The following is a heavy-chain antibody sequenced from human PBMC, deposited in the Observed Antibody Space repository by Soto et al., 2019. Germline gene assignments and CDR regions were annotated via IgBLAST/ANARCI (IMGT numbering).Heavy chain of an antibody. D-gene: IGHD2-8*01. V-gene: IGHV1-3*01. Sequence: GASVKVSCKASGYTFTSYAMHWVRQAPGQRLEWMGWINAGNGNTKYSQKFQGRVTITRDTSASTAYMELSSLRSEDTAVYYCARDSRLYCTNGVCPLPYWGQGTLVTVYS. CDR2: INAGNGNT. J-gene: IGHJ4*02. CDR3: ARDSRLYCTNGVCPLPY. CDR1: GYTFTSYA.